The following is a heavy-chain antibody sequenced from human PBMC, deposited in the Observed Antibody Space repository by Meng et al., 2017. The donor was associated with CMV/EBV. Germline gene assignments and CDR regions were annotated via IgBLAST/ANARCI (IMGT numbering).Heavy chain of an antibody. CDR3: ARDPAWSVITPRRGFDY. CDR1: GYTFTSYG. Sequence: QVQLGQSGAEVKKPGASVKVSCKASGYTFTSYGISWVRQAPGQGREWMGWISAYNGNTNYAQKLQGRVTMTTDTSTSTAYMELRSLRSDDTAVYYCARDPAWSVITPRRGFDYWGRGTLVTVSS. V-gene: IGHV1-18*01. J-gene: IGHJ4*01. CDR2: ISAYNGNT. D-gene: IGHD2-15*01.